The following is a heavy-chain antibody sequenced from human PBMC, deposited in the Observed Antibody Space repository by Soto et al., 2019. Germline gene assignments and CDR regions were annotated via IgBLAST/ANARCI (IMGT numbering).Heavy chain of an antibody. CDR2: IYYSGST. D-gene: IGHD2-2*01. V-gene: IGHV4-31*03. CDR3: ARVNIVVVPAADSYYYYMDV. CDR1: GGSISSGGYY. J-gene: IGHJ6*03. Sequence: PSETLSLTCTVSGGSISSGGYYWSWIRQHPGKGLEWIGYIYYSGSTYYNPSLKSRVTISVDTSKNQFSLKLSSVTAADTVVYYCARVNIVVVPAADSYYYYMDVWGKETTVTVSS.